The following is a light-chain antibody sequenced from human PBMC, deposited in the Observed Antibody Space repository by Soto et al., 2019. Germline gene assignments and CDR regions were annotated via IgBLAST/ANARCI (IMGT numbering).Light chain of an antibody. Sequence: DIQMTQSPSSLSASLGDRVTITCRASQDIDRWLAWYQQKPGKAPKVLIFAASTLQSGVPSRFSGSGSGTDFSLTISSLQPEDFATYYCQQSYSTTWTFGQGTKVDIK. CDR2: AAS. CDR3: QQSYSTTWT. V-gene: IGKV1-12*01. CDR1: QDIDRW. J-gene: IGKJ1*01.